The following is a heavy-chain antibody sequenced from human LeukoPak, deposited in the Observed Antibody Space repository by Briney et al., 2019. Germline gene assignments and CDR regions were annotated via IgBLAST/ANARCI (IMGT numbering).Heavy chain of an antibody. CDR2: IYPADSDT. CDR1: GYGFTSYW. D-gene: IGHD6-13*01. Sequence: GESLMISCKGSGYGFTSYWIGWVRQMPGKGLGWMGIIYPADSDTRYSPSFQGQVTISADKSFNTAYVQWSSLKASDTAMYYCARHNRGGVAAAGVPDYWGQGTLVTVSS. V-gene: IGHV5-51*01. CDR3: ARHNRGGVAAAGVPDY. J-gene: IGHJ4*02.